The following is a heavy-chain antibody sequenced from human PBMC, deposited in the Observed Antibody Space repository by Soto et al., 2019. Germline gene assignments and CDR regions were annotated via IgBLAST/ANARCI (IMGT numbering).Heavy chain of an antibody. D-gene: IGHD4-4*01. Sequence: SXTRSLTLPISGNRVSSNSCSLNLIRQSPSRGLEWLGRTYYRSKWYNDYAVSVKSRITINPDTSKNQFSLQLNSVTPEDTAVYYCARDIRRVTPNYKWFDSWGQGTLVTVPS. J-gene: IGHJ5*01. CDR2: TYYRSKWYN. CDR3: ARDIRRVTPNYKWFDS. CDR1: GNRVSSNSCS. V-gene: IGHV6-1*01.